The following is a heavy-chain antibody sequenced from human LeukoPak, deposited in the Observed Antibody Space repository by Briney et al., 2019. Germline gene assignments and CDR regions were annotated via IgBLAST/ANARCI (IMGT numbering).Heavy chain of an antibody. CDR1: GGSISSSSYY. J-gene: IGHJ6*02. D-gene: IGHD3-10*01. CDR3: ARDYYGSGSYSNYYYYGMDV. CDR2: VYYSGST. Sequence: SETLSLTCTVSGGSISSSSYYWGWIRQPPGKGLEWIGSVYYSGSTYYNPSLKSRVTISVDTSKNQFSLKLSSVTAADTAVYYCARDYYGSGSYSNYYYYGMDVWGQGTTVTVSS. V-gene: IGHV4-39*07.